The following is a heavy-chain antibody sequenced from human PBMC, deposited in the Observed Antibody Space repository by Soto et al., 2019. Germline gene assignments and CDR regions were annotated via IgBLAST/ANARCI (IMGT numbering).Heavy chain of an antibody. V-gene: IGHV5-10-1*01. CDR2: IDCSDSYI. CDR3: ARHDGRGWPFEH. Sequence: PGESLKISGKGSGYTFTSYWITWGRQMPGKGPEWVATIDCSDSYIKYRPSFQGHGSISADKSVSTAYLQWSSLKASDSAMYYCARHDGRGWPFEHWGKGTQVTVSS. J-gene: IGHJ4*02. D-gene: IGHD6-19*01. CDR1: GYTFTSYW.